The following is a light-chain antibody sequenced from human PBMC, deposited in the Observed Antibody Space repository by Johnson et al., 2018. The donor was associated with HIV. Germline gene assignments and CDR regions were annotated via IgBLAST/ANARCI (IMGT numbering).Light chain of an antibody. V-gene: IGLV1-51*02. Sequence: QSVLTQPPSVSAAPGQKVTISCSGSSSNIGSNYVSWYQQLPGTAPKLLIYENNKRPSGIPDRFSGSKPGTSATLGITALQPGDEADYYCGTWDSSLSAGVFGTGTKVTVL. CDR1: SSNIGSNY. CDR2: ENN. J-gene: IGLJ1*01. CDR3: GTWDSSLSAGV.